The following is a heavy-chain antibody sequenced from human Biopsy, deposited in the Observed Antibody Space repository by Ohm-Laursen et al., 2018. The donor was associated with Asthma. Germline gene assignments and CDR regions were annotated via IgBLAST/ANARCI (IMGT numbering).Heavy chain of an antibody. V-gene: IGHV1-18*01. CDR3: ARAVDYSHYYGIDV. J-gene: IGHJ6*02. CDR2: ISVYNGNT. D-gene: IGHD3-10*01. CDR1: GYTFNSAG. Sequence: VSCKTSGYTFNSAGITWVRQAPGQGLEWMGWISVYNGNTKVAQKLQDRVTMTTDTSTSTAYMELRSLRSDDTAVYFCARAVDYSHYYGIDVWGQGTTVTVS.